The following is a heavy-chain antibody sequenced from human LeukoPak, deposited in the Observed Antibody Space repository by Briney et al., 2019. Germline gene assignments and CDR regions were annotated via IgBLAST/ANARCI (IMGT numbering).Heavy chain of an antibody. CDR1: GFTFSSYA. CDR2: ISGSGGST. Sequence: GGSLRPSCAASGFTFSSYAMSWVRQAPGKGLEWVSAISGSGGSTYYADSVKGRFTISRDNSKNTLYLQMNSLRAEDTAVYYCAKVVVRGVSPDYWGQGTLVTVSS. D-gene: IGHD3-10*01. CDR3: AKVVVRGVSPDY. V-gene: IGHV3-23*01. J-gene: IGHJ4*02.